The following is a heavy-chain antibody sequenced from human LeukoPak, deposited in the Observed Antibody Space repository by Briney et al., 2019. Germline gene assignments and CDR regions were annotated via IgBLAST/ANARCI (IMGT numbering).Heavy chain of an antibody. D-gene: IGHD3-10*01. V-gene: IGHV1-18*01. CDR1: GYTXTNYG. Sequence: ASVKVSCKASGYTXTNYGISWVRQAPGQGLEWMGWTSAHNGNTNYPQKFQARVTMTTDTSTSIAYMELRSLRYDDTAVYFCGRSFGNYYGSGTPPLYFDYWGQGTLVTVSS. CDR2: TSAHNGNT. J-gene: IGHJ4*02. CDR3: GRSFGNYYGSGTPPLYFDY.